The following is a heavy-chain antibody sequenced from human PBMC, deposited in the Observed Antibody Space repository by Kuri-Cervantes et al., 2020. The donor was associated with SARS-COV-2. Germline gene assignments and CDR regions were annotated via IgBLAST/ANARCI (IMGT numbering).Heavy chain of an antibody. J-gene: IGHJ4*02. V-gene: IGHV3-30*04. Sequence: GGSLRLSCAASGFTFKTCAMHWVRQAPGKGLEWVAMISNDGINKSYADSVKGRFTISRDNSRNTLYLQIISLRTEDTAVFYCARARVGVFDFWGQGALVTVSS. CDR3: ARARVGVFDF. D-gene: IGHD2-21*01. CDR1: GFTFKTCA. CDR2: ISNDGINK.